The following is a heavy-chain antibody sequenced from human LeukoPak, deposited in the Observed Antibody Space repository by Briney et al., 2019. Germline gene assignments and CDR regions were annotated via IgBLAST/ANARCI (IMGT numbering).Heavy chain of an antibody. CDR2: ISAYNGNT. Sequence: ASVKVSCKASGYTFTSYGISWVRQAPGQGLEWMGWISAYNGNTNYAQKLQSRVTMTTDTSTSTAYMELRSLRSDDTAVYYCARYHKGWYSSSWTEYYYYYYGMDVWGQGTTVTVSS. V-gene: IGHV1-18*01. CDR1: GYTFTSYG. D-gene: IGHD6-13*01. CDR3: ARYHKGWYSSSWTEYYYYYYGMDV. J-gene: IGHJ6*02.